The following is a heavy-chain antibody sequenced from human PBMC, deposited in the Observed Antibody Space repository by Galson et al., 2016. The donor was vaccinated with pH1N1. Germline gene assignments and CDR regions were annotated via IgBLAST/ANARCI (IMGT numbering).Heavy chain of an antibody. CDR2: INTRNGCT. V-gene: IGHV1-18*01. CDR1: ADTFNRYG. Sequence: SVKVSCKASADTFNRYGITWVLQAPGQGLQWMGWINTRNGCTRISQKFQGRVTMTTDTTTRTVYMDLGSLKSDDTGVYYCARGRGDLAGYYYGLDVWGQGTTVTVSS. CDR3: ARGRGDLAGYYYGLDV. J-gene: IGHJ6*02.